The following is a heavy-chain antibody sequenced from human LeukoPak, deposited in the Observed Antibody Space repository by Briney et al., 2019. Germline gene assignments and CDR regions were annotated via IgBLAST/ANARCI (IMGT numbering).Heavy chain of an antibody. D-gene: IGHD3-16*01. J-gene: IGHJ4*02. CDR3: ARGRVPGGD. Sequence: SETLSLTCTVSGGSISNYFWGWIRQAPGKGLEWIGYIYYNGETNCNPSLKSRVSISVDTSKSQFSLKLSSVTAADTAVYYCARGRVPGGDWGQGTLVTVSS. CDR2: IYYNGET. V-gene: IGHV4-59*01. CDR1: GGSISNYF.